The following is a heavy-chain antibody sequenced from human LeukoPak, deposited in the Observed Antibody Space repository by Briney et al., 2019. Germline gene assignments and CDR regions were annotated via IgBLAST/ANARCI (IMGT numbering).Heavy chain of an antibody. Sequence: GGSLRLSCAASGFTFSGSAMHWVRQASGKGLEWVGRIRSKANSYATAYAASVKGRFTISRDDSKNTAYLQMNSLKTEDTAVYYCTRSIAARGGQMDYWGQGTLVTVSS. CDR2: IRSKANSYAT. V-gene: IGHV3-73*01. CDR3: TRSIAARGGQMDY. CDR1: GFTFSGSA. J-gene: IGHJ4*02. D-gene: IGHD6-6*01.